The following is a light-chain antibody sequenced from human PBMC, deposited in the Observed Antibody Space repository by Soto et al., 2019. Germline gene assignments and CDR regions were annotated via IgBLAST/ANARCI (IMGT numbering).Light chain of an antibody. V-gene: IGLV2-14*01. Sequence: QSALTQPASVSGSPGQSITISCTGTSSDVGDYNYVSWYQQHPGKAPKLMIYDVSIRPSGVSNRFSGSKSGNTASLTISGLQAEDEADYYCSSYTGSSSYVFATGTKVTVL. CDR2: DVS. J-gene: IGLJ1*01. CDR1: SSDVGDYNY. CDR3: SSYTGSSSYV.